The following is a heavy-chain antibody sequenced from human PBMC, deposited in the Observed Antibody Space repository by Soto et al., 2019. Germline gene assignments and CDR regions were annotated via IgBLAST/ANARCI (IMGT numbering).Heavy chain of an antibody. CDR1: GHSSTTYW. CDR3: ARMATIKGNFFDY. CDR2: IYPGDSDT. V-gene: IGHV5-51*01. Sequence: GESLKISCTGSGHSSTTYWIGWVRQMPGKGLEWMGIIYPGDSDTKYSPSFQGQVTISADKSISTAYLQWSSLKASDTAIYYCARMATIKGNFFDYWGQGTLVTVSS. D-gene: IGHD3-10*01. J-gene: IGHJ4*02.